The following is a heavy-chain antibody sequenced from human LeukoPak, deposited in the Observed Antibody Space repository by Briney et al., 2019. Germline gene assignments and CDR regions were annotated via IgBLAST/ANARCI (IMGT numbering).Heavy chain of an antibody. V-gene: IGHV6-1*01. Sequence: PSQTLSLTCAISGDIISSNSAAWNWIRQSPSRGLEWLGRTYYRSNLYKDYAVSVKIRITINPETSKNKFSLQLNSVTPEDTAVYYCARSRFGYSYGPQFDYWGQGTLVTVSS. CDR2: TYYRSNLYK. J-gene: IGHJ4*02. D-gene: IGHD5-18*01. CDR1: GDIISSNSAA. CDR3: ARSRFGYSYGPQFDY.